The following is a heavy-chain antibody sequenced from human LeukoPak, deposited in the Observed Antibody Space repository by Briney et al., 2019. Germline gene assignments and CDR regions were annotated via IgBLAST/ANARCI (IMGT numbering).Heavy chain of an antibody. CDR3: AKEGAYPIVTYDS. J-gene: IGHJ5*01. D-gene: IGHD4-11*01. V-gene: IGHV3-7*01. CDR2: IKQDGNEK. Sequence: GGSLRLSCAASGFTFSRYWMNWVRQAPGKGLEWVANIKQDGNEKYYVDSVKGRSSISRDNAKNSLYLQMDSLRAEDTAVYYCAKEGAYPIVTYDSWGQGALVTVSS. CDR1: GFTFSRYW.